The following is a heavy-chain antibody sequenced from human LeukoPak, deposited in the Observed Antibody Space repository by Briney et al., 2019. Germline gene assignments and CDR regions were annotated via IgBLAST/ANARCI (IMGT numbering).Heavy chain of an antibody. CDR2: IIPIFGTA. D-gene: IGHD2-21*01. CDR3: ARDRLVVRAIDF. Sequence: SVKVSCKASGGTFSSYAISWVRQAPGQGLEWMGGIIPIFGTANYAQKFQGRVTITADESTSTAYMELSSLRSEDTAVYYCARDRLVVRAIDFWGQGTLVTVSS. V-gene: IGHV1-69*13. J-gene: IGHJ4*02. CDR1: GGTFSSYA.